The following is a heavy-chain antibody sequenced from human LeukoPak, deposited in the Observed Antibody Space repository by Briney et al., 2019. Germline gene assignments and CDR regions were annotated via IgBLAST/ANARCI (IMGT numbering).Heavy chain of an antibody. CDR2: ISSSGSNI. Sequence: GGSLRLSCAASGFTFSSYEMYWVRQAPGKGLEWGSYISSSGSNIYYADSVKGRFTISRDNATNSLYLQINSLRGEDTDIYYCARIMVATTREAFNYWGQGTRVTVSS. V-gene: IGHV3-48*03. CDR1: GFTFSSYE. J-gene: IGHJ4*02. CDR3: ARIMVATTREAFNY. D-gene: IGHD5-12*01.